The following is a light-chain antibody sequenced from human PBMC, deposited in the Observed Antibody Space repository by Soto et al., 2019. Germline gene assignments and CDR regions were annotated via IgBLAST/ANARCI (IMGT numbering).Light chain of an antibody. J-gene: IGLJ2*01. CDR3: AEWAGSLNNVL. V-gene: IGLV1-44*01. CDR2: GNN. Sequence: QSVLTQPPSASGTPGQRVTISCSGSGSSIGTNTVNCYRQLPGTAPKLLIYGNNQPPSVVPDRFSGSKSGTSASLAISGLQSEDEDEYYCAEWAGSLNNVLFGGGTKLTVL. CDR1: GSSIGTNT.